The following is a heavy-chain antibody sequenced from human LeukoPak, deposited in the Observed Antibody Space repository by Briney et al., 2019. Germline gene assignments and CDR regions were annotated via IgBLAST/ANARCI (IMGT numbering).Heavy chain of an antibody. CDR1: GFTFNTYS. CDR2: VSSGSSYI. V-gene: IGHV3-21*01. D-gene: IGHD7-27*01. Sequence: GGSLRLSCVASGFTFNTYSMNWVRQAPGKGLEWVSFVSSGSSYIYYADSVKGRFTISRDNARNSLYLQMNSLRAEDTAVYYCAKAGYFDYWGQGTLVTVSS. J-gene: IGHJ4*02. CDR3: AKAGYFDY.